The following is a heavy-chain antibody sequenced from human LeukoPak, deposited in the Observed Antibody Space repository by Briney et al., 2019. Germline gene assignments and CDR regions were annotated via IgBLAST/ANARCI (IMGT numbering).Heavy chain of an antibody. CDR1: GFTFSSYA. Sequence: GGSLRLSCAASGFTFSSYAMSWVRQAPGKGLEWVSATSGSGGSTYYADSVKGRFTISRDNSKNTLYLQMNSLRAEDTAVYYCAGFGELRTFDYWGQGTLVTVSS. D-gene: IGHD3-10*01. CDR2: TSGSGGST. CDR3: AGFGELRTFDY. J-gene: IGHJ4*02. V-gene: IGHV3-23*01.